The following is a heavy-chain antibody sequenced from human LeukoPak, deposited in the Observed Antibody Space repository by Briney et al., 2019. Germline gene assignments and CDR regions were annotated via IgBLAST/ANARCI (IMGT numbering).Heavy chain of an antibody. D-gene: IGHD1-26*01. V-gene: IGHV5-51*01. CDR2: IYPGDSDI. CDR1: GYTFTSYW. CDR3: AVGATLYYFDY. J-gene: IGHJ4*02. Sequence: GESLKISCEGSGYTFTSYWIGWVRHLPGRGLEWMGIIYPGDSDIRYSPSIQGQVTISADESISTAYLQWSSLEASDTAMYYCAVGATLYYFDYWGQGTLVTVSS.